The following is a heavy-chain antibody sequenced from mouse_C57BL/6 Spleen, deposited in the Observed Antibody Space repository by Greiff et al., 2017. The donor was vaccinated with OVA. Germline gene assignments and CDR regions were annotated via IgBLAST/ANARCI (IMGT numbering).Heavy chain of an antibody. CDR2: ISSGGSYT. Sequence: DVQLVESGGDLVKPGGSLKLSCAASGFTFSSYGMSWVRQTPDKRLEWVATISSGGSYTYYPDSVKGRFTISRDNAKNTLYLQMSSLKSEDTAMYYCARRGGSSYDYFDVWGTGTTVTVSS. V-gene: IGHV5-6*01. CDR3: ARRGGSSYDYFDV. D-gene: IGHD1-1*01. CDR1: GFTFSSYG. J-gene: IGHJ1*03.